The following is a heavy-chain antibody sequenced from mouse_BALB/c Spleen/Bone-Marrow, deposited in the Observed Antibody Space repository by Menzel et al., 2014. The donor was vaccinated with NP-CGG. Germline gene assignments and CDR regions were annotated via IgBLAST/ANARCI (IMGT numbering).Heavy chain of an antibody. V-gene: IGHV5-6-3*01. Sequence: EVKVVESGGGLVQPGGSLKLSCAASGFTFSSYGMSWVRQTPDKRLELVATINSNGGSTYYPDSVKGRFTISRDNAKNTLYLQMSSLKSEDTAMYYCARVWYFDYWGQGTVSQSPQ. CDR1: GFTFSSYG. CDR2: INSNGGST. J-gene: IGHJ2*03. CDR3: ARVWYFDY.